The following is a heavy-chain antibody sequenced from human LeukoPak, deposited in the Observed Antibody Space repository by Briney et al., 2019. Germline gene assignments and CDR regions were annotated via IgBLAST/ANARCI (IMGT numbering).Heavy chain of an antibody. Sequence: SETLSLTCTVPGGSISSSSYYWGWIRQPPGKGLEWIGSIYYSGSTYYNPSLKSRVTISVDRSKNQFSLKLSSVTAADTAVYYCARGYYYDNSGYPLFDYWGHGNLVTVSS. CDR2: IYYSGST. CDR1: GGSISSSSYY. CDR3: ARGYYYDNSGYPLFDY. V-gene: IGHV4-39*07. J-gene: IGHJ4*01. D-gene: IGHD3-22*01.